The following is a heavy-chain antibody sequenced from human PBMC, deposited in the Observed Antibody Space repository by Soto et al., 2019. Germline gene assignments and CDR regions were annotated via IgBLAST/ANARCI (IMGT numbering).Heavy chain of an antibody. J-gene: IGHJ6*02. CDR2: IYHSGST. V-gene: IGHV4-4*02. D-gene: IGHD2-2*01. CDR3: ARDVVPAAHYYYYYGMDV. Sequence: QVQLQESGPGLVKPSGTLSLTCAVSGGSISSSNWWSWVRQPPGKGLEWIGEIYHSGSTNYNPSLKRRVTISVDKSKNQFSLKLSSVTAADTAVYYCARDVVPAAHYYYYYGMDVWGQGTTVTVSS. CDR1: GGSISSSNW.